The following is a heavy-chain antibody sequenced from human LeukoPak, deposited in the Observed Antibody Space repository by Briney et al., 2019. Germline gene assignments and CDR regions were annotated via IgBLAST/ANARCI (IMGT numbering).Heavy chain of an antibody. Sequence: GGSLRLSCAASGFTFSDYYMSWIRQAPGKGLVWVSRINTDGSSTSYADSVKGRFTISRDNSKNTLYLQMNSLRAEDTAVYYCAKDSVTVVTGDYWGQGTLVTVSS. CDR2: INTDGSST. D-gene: IGHD4-23*01. V-gene: IGHV3-74*01. CDR3: AKDSVTVVTGDY. J-gene: IGHJ4*02. CDR1: GFTFSDYY.